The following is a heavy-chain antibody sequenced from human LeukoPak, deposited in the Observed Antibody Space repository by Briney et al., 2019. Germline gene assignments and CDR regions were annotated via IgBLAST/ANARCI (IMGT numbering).Heavy chain of an antibody. D-gene: IGHD3-10*01. CDR1: GFTFSGYA. J-gene: IGHJ4*02. V-gene: IGHV3-23*01. Sequence: GGSLRLSCAASGFTFSGYAMSWVRQAPGKGLEGVSAISGSGGSTYYADSVKGRFTISRDNSKNTLYLQMNSLRAEDTPVYYCAKMHQGVVLLWFGELSAAFVYWGQGTLVTVSS. CDR3: AKMHQGVVLLWFGELSAAFVY. CDR2: ISGSGGST.